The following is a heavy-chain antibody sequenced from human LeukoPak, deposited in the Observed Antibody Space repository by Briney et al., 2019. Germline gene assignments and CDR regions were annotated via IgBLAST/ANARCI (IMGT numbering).Heavy chain of an antibody. D-gene: IGHD1-26*01. V-gene: IGHV3-23*01. CDR3: AKGGRVTPSGWFDP. CDR1: GFTFSRYA. J-gene: IGHJ5*02. CDR2: ISGSGGST. Sequence: PGGSLRLSCAASGFTFSRYAMSWVRQAPGEGLEWVSGISGSGGSTYYAHSVMGRFTISRDNSKNTLYLQMNSLRAEDTAVYYCAKGGRVTPSGWFDPWGQGTLVTVSS.